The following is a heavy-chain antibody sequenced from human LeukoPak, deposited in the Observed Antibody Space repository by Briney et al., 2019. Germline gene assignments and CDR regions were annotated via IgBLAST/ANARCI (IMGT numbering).Heavy chain of an antibody. J-gene: IGHJ5*02. CDR1: GGFIRSYY. Sequence: KASETLSLTCTVSGGFIRSYYWSWIRQPAGTALEWIGRIYTSGTITYNPSLKSRVTMSVDTSKNQFSLKLSSVIAADTAVYYCARDSGTTGEVKFDPWGQGTLVTVSS. V-gene: IGHV4-4*07. CDR2: IYTSGTI. D-gene: IGHD3-10*01. CDR3: ARDSGTTGEVKFDP.